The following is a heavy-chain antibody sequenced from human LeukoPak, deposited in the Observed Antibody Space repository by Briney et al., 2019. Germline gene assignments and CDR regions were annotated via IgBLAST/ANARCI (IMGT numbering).Heavy chain of an antibody. CDR1: GGSISSSSYY. CDR3: ARDPPRYSSSSGFVDY. CDR2: IYYSGST. D-gene: IGHD6-6*01. J-gene: IGHJ4*02. Sequence: SETLSLTCTVSGGSISSSSYYWGWIRQPPGKGLEWIGSIYYSGSTYYNPSLKSRVTISVDTSKNQFSLKLSSVTAADTAVYYCARDPPRYSSSSGFVDYWGQGTLVTVSS. V-gene: IGHV4-39*07.